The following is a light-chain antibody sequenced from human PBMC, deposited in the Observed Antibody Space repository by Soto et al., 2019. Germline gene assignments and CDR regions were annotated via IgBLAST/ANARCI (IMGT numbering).Light chain of an antibody. J-gene: IGLJ2*01. Sequence: QSVLTQPPSVSGAPGHRVTISCTGSSSNIGSGYDVHWYQQLPGTAPKLLISGNTDRPSGVPDRFSGSKSGTSASLDITGLQTEDEAYYYCQSYVINLGVVVFGGGTKLTVL. CDR3: QSYVINLGVVV. CDR1: SSNIGSGYD. CDR2: GNT. V-gene: IGLV1-40*01.